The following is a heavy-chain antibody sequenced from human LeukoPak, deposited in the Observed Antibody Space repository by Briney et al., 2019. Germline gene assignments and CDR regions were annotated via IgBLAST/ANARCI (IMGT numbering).Heavy chain of an antibody. V-gene: IGHV3-30-3*01. CDR1: RFTFSSYA. CDR3: ARQPALTHSHFDY. CDR2: ISYDGSNK. Sequence: HPGRSLRLSCAASRFTFSSYAMHWVRQAPGKGLEWVAVISYDGSNKYYADSVKGRFSISRDNSKNTLYLQMNSLRAEDTAVYYCARQPALTHSHFDYWGQGTLVTVSS. J-gene: IGHJ4*02.